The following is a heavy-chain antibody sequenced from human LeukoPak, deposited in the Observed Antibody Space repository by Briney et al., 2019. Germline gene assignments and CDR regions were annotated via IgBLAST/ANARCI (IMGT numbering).Heavy chain of an antibody. J-gene: IGHJ5*02. CDR3: ARGDYIGWFDP. Sequence: SETLSLTCTVSGGSISSYYWSWIRQPPGKGLEWIGYIYYSGSTNYNPSLKSRVTISVDTSKNQLSLKLSSVTAADTAVYYCARGDYIGWFDPWGQGTLVTASS. V-gene: IGHV4-59*01. CDR2: IYYSGST. CDR1: GGSISSYY. D-gene: IGHD4-11*01.